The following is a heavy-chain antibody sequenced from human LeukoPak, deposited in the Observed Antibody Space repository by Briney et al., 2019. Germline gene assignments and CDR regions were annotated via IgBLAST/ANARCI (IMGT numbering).Heavy chain of an antibody. CDR2: ISYDGSNK. CDR1: GFIFSGYT. J-gene: IGHJ6*02. Sequence: PGGSLRLSCAVSGFIFSGYTMHWVRQAPGKGLDSVAVISYDGSNKYYADSVKGRFTISRDNSKNTLYLQINSLGVDDTALYYCARGATYAPYYYYGMDVWGRGTTVTVSS. D-gene: IGHD4-17*01. CDR3: ARGATYAPYYYYGMDV. V-gene: IGHV3-30*04.